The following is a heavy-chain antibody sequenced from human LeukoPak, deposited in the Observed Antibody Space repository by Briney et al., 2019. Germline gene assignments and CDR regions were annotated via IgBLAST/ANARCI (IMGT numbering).Heavy chain of an antibody. J-gene: IGHJ5*02. CDR3: ARDVSAGGTNWFDP. V-gene: IGHV1-2*02. CDR1: GYTFTGYY. CDR2: INPNSGGP. D-gene: IGHD3-16*01. Sequence: ASVKVSCKASGYTFTGYYIHWVRQAPGQGLEWIGWINPNSGGPNYAQKFQGRVTMTRDTSISTAYMEMSRLRSDDTAVYYCARDVSAGGTNWFDPWGQGTLVTVSS.